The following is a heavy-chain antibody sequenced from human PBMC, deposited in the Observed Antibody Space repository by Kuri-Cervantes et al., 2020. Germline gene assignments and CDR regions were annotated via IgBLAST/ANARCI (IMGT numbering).Heavy chain of an antibody. CDR3: AKPARRYCSGGSCYPFDY. D-gene: IGHD2-15*01. J-gene: IGHJ4*02. Sequence: SQTLSLTCTVSGGSIINHDWSWIRQPPGKGLEWMGDNYYTGSPNYNPTLKNRVTISIDTSKRQFSLNLSSVTAADTAVYYCAKPARRYCSGGSCYPFDYWGQGTLVTVSS. CDR1: GGSIINHD. V-gene: IGHV4-59*11. CDR2: NYYTGSP.